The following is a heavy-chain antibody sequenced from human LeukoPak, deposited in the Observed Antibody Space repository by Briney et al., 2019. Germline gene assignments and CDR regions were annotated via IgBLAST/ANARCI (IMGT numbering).Heavy chain of an antibody. Sequence: PGTSLRLSCVGSGFTFSSYGIHWVRQLPGKGPEWVAIISYDGSSEFYADSVKGRFKISRDNSKNTVNLQMNSLGVEDTAVYYCAKDMNLVGATDYWGQGTLVTVSS. CDR3: AKDMNLVGATDY. CDR2: ISYDGSSE. D-gene: IGHD1-26*01. V-gene: IGHV3-30*18. CDR1: GFTFSSYG. J-gene: IGHJ4*02.